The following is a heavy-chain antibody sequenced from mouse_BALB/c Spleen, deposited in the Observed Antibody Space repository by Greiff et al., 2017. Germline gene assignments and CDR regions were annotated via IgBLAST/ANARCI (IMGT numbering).Heavy chain of an antibody. Sequence: SGTVLARPGASVKMSCKASGYSFTSYWMHWVKQRPGQGLEWIGAIYPGNSDTSYNQKFKGKAKLTAVTSASTAYMELSSLTNEDSAVYYCTRDSSGYHYFDYWGQGTTLTVSS. V-gene: IGHV1-5*01. D-gene: IGHD3-2*01. CDR1: GYSFTSYW. J-gene: IGHJ2*01. CDR2: IYPGNSDT. CDR3: TRDSSGYHYFDY.